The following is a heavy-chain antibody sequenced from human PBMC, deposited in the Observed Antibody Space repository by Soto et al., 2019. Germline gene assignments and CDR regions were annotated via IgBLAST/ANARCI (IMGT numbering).Heavy chain of an antibody. CDR3: AKDWHPGAYYDILTGRPDFDY. D-gene: IGHD3-9*01. CDR1: GFTFSSYG. CDR2: ISYDGSNK. J-gene: IGHJ4*02. V-gene: IGHV3-30*18. Sequence: QVQLVESGGGVVQPGRSLRLSCAASGFTFSSYGMHWVRQAPGKGLEWVAVISYDGSNKYYADSVKGRFTISRDNSKNTLYLQMNSLRAEDTAVYYCAKDWHPGAYYDILTGRPDFDYWGQGTLVTVSS.